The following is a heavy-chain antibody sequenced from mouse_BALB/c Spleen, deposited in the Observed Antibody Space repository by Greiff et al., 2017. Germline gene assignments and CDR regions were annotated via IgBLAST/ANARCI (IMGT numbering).Heavy chain of an antibody. V-gene: IGHV2-9*02. CDR2: IWAGGST. J-gene: IGHJ3*01. D-gene: IGHD2-1*01. CDR3: AREGNYGTEGFAD. Sequence: VQGVESGPGLVAPSQSLSITCTVSGFSLTSYGVHWVRQPPGKGLEWLGVIWAGGSTNYNSALMSRLSISKDNSKSQVFLKMNSLQTDDTAMYYCAREGNYGTEGFADWGQGTLVTVSA. CDR1: GFSLTSYG.